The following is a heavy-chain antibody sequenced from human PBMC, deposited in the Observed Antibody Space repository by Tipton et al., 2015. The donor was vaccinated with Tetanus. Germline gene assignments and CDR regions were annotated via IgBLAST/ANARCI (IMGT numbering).Heavy chain of an antibody. J-gene: IGHJ3*02. CDR2: ISGFGDTT. D-gene: IGHD3-3*01. CDR1: GFTFTDFA. Sequence: SLRLSCAASGFTFTDFAMTWVRQAPGKGLEWVSVISGFGDTTYYADSVKGRFSVSRDTSKDTLYLQMNSLRVADTALYYCAKVRFSSGNSRNPRAAHSFDIWGQGTMVTVSS. V-gene: IGHV3-23*01. CDR3: AKVRFSSGNSRNPRAAHSFDI.